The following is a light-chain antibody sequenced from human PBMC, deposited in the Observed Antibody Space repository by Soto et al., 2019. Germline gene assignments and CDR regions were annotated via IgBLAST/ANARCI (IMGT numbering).Light chain of an antibody. J-gene: IGLJ1*01. CDR1: SSDIGGYNF. Sequence: QSALTQPASVSGSPGQSITISCTGTSSDIGGYNFVSWYQQHAGKAPKLMIFEVSNRPSGVSNRFSGSKSGNMASLTISGIQPEDEADYYCSSYTSSSALDRVFGTGTKVTVL. V-gene: IGLV2-14*01. CDR2: EVS. CDR3: SSYTSSSALDRV.